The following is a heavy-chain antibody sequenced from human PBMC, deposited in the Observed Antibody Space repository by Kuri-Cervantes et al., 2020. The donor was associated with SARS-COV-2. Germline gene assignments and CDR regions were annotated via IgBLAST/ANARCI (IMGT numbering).Heavy chain of an antibody. D-gene: IGHD1-1*01. Sequence: SQTLSLTCAISGDSVSSNSAGWSWIRQSPSRGLEWLGRTYYRSKWYHDYAVSVKSRIIINPDTSKNQLSLQLSSVTPEDTAVYYCARVTTGTLDYWGQGTLVTVSS. CDR1: GDSVSSNSAG. CDR3: ARVTTGTLDY. V-gene: IGHV6-1*01. J-gene: IGHJ4*02. CDR2: TYYRSKWYH.